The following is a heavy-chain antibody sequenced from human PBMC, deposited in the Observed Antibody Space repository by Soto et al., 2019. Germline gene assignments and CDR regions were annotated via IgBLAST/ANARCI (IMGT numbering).Heavy chain of an antibody. Sequence: PWGSLRLSCAASGFTFSSYSMNWVRQAPGKGLEWVSSISSSSSYIYYADSVKGRFTISRDNAKNSLYLQMNSLRAEDTAVYYCAREPWIQPHSAFDIWGQGTMVTVSS. D-gene: IGHD5-18*01. J-gene: IGHJ3*02. CDR3: AREPWIQPHSAFDI. CDR2: ISSSSSYI. V-gene: IGHV3-21*01. CDR1: GFTFSSYS.